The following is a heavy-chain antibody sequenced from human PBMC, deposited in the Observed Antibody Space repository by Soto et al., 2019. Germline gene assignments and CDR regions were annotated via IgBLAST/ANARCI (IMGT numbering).Heavy chain of an antibody. J-gene: IGHJ6*02. V-gene: IGHV4-31*03. CDR3: ATDLGIATLPEHYGMDV. CDR1: GGSISSGGYY. D-gene: IGHD3-3*01. CDR2: IYYSGST. Sequence: QVQLQESGPGLVKPSQTLSLTCTVSGGSISSGGYYWSWIRQHPGKGLEWIGYIYYSGSTYYNPSLQSRVTLSVDTSKNQFSLKLSSVTAADTAVYYCATDLGIATLPEHYGMDVWGQGTTVTVSS.